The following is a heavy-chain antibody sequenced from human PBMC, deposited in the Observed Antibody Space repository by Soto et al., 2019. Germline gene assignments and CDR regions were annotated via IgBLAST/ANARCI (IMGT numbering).Heavy chain of an antibody. CDR2: ISNDGKNK. J-gene: IGHJ6*02. V-gene: IGHV3-30*03. CDR1: GFAFGSHG. CDR3: ARERADIVVAPVATSGMDV. D-gene: IGHD2-2*01. Sequence: QVQLVESGGGVVPPGRSLKLSCIASGFAFGSHGMHWVRQVSGKGLDWVPVISNDGKNKYYGESVKGRFTISRDNSKNSLFLEVHSLRVEDTAVYYCARERADIVVAPVATSGMDVWGQGTAVTVSS.